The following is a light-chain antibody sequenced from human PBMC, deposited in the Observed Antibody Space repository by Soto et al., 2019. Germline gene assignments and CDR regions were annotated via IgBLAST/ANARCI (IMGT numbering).Light chain of an antibody. J-gene: IGLJ2*01. Sequence: QSALTQSPSASASLGASVKLTCTLSSGHSNYAIAWHQQQSEKGPRYLMKLNSDGSHSKGDGIPDRFSGSSSGAERYLTITSPQSEDEADSYCQTWGAGIVVFGGGTKLTVL. CDR1: SGHSNYA. V-gene: IGLV4-69*01. CDR2: LNSDGSH. CDR3: QTWGAGIVV.